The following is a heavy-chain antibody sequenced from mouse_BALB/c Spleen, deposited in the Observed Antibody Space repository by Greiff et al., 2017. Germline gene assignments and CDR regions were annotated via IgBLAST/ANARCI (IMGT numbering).Heavy chain of an antibody. V-gene: IGHV7-3*02. Sequence: EVQLVESGGGLVQPGGSLRLSCATSGFTFTDYYMSWVRQPPGKALEWLGFIRNKANGCTTEYSASVKGRFTISRDNSQSILYLQMNTLRAEDSATYYCARGWFAYWGQGTLVTVSA. CDR1: GFTFTDYY. J-gene: IGHJ3*01. CDR3: ARGWFAY. CDR2: IRNKANGCTT.